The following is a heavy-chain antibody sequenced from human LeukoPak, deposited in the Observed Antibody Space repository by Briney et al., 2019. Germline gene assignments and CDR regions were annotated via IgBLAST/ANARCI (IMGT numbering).Heavy chain of an antibody. V-gene: IGHV1-8*03. D-gene: IGHD6-6*01. Sequence: ASVKVSCKASGYTSTGYYMHWVRQATGQGLEWMGWINPNSGNTRYVREFQGRVTFTRDTSRGTAYMELSSLRSEDTAIYYCARGASRSFDYWGQGTLLTVSP. CDR1: GYTSTGYY. CDR3: ARGASRSFDY. J-gene: IGHJ4*02. CDR2: INPNSGNT.